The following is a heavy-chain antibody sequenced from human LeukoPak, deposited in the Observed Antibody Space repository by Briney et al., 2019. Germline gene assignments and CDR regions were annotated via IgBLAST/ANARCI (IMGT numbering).Heavy chain of an antibody. CDR1: GGSISSYY. J-gene: IGHJ4*02. V-gene: IGHV4-59*12. CDR2: IYYSGST. Sequence: SETLSLTCTVSGGSISSYYWSWIRQPPGKGLEWIGYIYYSGSTNYNPSLKSRVTISVDTSKNQFSLKLSSVTAADTAVYYCARIAAAGTRGITPFDCWGQGTLVTVSS. CDR3: ARIAAAGTRGITPFDC. D-gene: IGHD6-13*01.